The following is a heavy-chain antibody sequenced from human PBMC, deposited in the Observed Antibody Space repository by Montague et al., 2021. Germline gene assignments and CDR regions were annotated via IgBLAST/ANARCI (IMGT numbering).Heavy chain of an antibody. J-gene: IGHJ3*01. CDR3: AREWSAFDF. CDR1: GDSMNTYK. D-gene: IGHD1-26*01. V-gene: IGHV4-59*01. CDR2: IYSSGNT. Sequence: SETLSLTCTVSGDSMNTYKWNWIRQPPGKGLEWIGYIYSSGNTNYNPSLKSRVTISVDTSRNQFSLEVRSVTAADTAKYYCAREWSAFDFWGQGIMVTVFS.